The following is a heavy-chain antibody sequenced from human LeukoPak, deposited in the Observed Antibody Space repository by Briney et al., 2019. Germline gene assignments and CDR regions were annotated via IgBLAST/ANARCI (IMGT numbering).Heavy chain of an antibody. D-gene: IGHD3-9*01. V-gene: IGHV1-2*02. CDR3: ARGSWLFPYYYGMDV. CDR2: INPNSGGT. CDR1: GYTFTGYY. Sequence: ASVTVSCKASGYTFTGYYMHWVRQAPGQGLEWMGWINPNSGGTNYAQKFQGRVTMTRDTSISTAYMELSRLRSDDTAVYYCARGSWLFPYYYGMDVWGQGTTVIVSS. J-gene: IGHJ6*02.